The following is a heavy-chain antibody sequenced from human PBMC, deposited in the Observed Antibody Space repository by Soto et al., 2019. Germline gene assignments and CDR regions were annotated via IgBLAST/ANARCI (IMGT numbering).Heavy chain of an antibody. CDR1: GFTFISYA. V-gene: IGHV3-30*18. J-gene: IGHJ4*02. D-gene: IGHD6-19*01. CDR2: VSHDGRNT. CDR3: AKGGRQWLVTSDFNY. Sequence: GGSLRLSCAASGFTFISYAMIWVRQAPGKGLEWVAVVSHDGRNTHYADSVKGRFTISRDSSKNTVSLEMTSLRAEDTAVYYCAKGGRQWLVTSDFNYWGQGALVTVSS.